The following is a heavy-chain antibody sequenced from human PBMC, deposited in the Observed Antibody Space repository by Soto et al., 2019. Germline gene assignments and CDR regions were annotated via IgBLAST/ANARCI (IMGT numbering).Heavy chain of an antibody. D-gene: IGHD4-17*01. CDR2: IVPSDSYN. J-gene: IGHJ6*02. CDR3: ASHLGYGDYVGAGAIYYYYYGMDV. Sequence: PGESPKISCKSSGYSFTSYWISWVRPMPGKGLEWRGRIVPSDSYNNYSPPFQGHVNNLPDKSISTAYLQWSRLKASDTAMYYCASHLGYGDYVGAGAIYYYYYGMDVWGQGTTVTVS. CDR1: GYSFTSYW. V-gene: IGHV5-10-1*01.